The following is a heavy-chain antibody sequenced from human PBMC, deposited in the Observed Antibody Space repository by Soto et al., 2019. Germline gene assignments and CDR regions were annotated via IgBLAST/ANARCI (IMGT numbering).Heavy chain of an antibody. CDR2: ISLYSDGT. CDR3: ARVVPGAEAWFGP. V-gene: IGHV1-18*01. J-gene: IGHJ5*02. D-gene: IGHD2-2*01. CDR1: GYTFSNYG. Sequence: QVQLVQSGGEVKRPGASVKVSCKTSGYTFSNYGITWVRQAPGQPLEWLGWISLYSDGTNYAQKFQGRVSMTTDTSTITAYMELRSLRSDDPAAYYCARVVPGAEAWFGPWGQGTLVTVSS.